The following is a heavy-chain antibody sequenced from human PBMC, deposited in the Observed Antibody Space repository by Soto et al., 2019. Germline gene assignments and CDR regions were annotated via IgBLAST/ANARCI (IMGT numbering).Heavy chain of an antibody. Sequence: ASVKVSCKASGGPFSNYAITWVRQAPGQGLEWLGRIIPIFGSVTFAQKFQGRITLTADESTTTVYMELSSLRSDDTAVYYCAKDGGKDGYFGNWFDPWGQGTQVTVSS. D-gene: IGHD5-12*01. V-gene: IGHV1-69*13. CDR2: IIPIFGSV. J-gene: IGHJ5*02. CDR3: AKDGGKDGYFGNWFDP. CDR1: GGPFSNYA.